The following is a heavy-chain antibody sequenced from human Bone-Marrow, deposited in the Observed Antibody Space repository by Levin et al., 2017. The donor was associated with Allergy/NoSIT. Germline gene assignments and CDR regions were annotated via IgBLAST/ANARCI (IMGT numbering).Heavy chain of an antibody. D-gene: IGHD4-17*01. CDR1: GFTFRSYA. Sequence: GGSLRLSCAASGFTFRSYAMHWVRQAPGKGLEWVAVISYDGNKKYYADSAEGRFTISRDNSPNTLYLQMNSLRAEDTAVYYCARDDDYGDYVLDYWGQGTLVTVSS. V-gene: IGHV3-30-3*01. CDR3: ARDDDYGDYVLDY. J-gene: IGHJ4*02. CDR2: ISYDGNKK.